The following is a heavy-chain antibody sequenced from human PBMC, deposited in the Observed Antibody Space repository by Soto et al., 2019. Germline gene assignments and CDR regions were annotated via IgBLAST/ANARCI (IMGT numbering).Heavy chain of an antibody. V-gene: IGHV4-4*07. CDR2: LYPSGGA. Sequence: QVQLQESGPGLVKTSETLSPSCSVSGASLRRNYWNWIRQSAGKRLEWIGRLYPSGGANYNPSLKSRVTMSLDTSKNQFSLTLMSVAAADTAVYYCAREDDVLTGFPIWGQG. D-gene: IGHD3-9*01. CDR3: AREDDVLTGFPI. J-gene: IGHJ4*02. CDR1: GASLRRNY.